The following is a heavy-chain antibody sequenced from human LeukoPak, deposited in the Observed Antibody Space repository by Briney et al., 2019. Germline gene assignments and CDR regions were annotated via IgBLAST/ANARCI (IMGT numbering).Heavy chain of an antibody. CDR1: GFTFSSYS. D-gene: IGHD2-21*02. CDR2: ISSSSSYI. CDR3: ARRGTYCGGDCSSLYYFDY. J-gene: IGHJ4*02. Sequence: GGSLRLSCAASGFTFSSYSMNWVRQAPGKGLEWVSSISSSSSYIYYADSVRGRFTISRDNAKNSLYLQMNSLRAEDTAVYYCARRGTYCGGDCSSLYYFDYWGQGTLVTVSS. V-gene: IGHV3-21*01.